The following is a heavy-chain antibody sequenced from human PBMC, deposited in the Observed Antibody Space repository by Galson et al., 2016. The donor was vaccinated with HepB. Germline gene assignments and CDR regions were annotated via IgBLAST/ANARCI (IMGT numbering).Heavy chain of an antibody. Sequence: SLRLSCAASGFTFDDYAMHWVRQAPGKGLEWVSGISWNSGHIAYEDSVKGRFTISRDNAKNSLYLQMNSLRDEDMALYYCAKETYYYGMGVWGQGTTVTVSS. CDR2: ISWNSGHI. CDR3: AKETYYYGMGV. V-gene: IGHV3-9*03. CDR1: GFTFDDYA. J-gene: IGHJ6*02.